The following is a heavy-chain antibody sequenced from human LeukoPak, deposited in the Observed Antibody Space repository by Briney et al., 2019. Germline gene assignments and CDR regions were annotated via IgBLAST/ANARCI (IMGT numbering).Heavy chain of an antibody. CDR3: AYGYYFDY. J-gene: IGHJ4*02. Sequence: SETLSLTCAVYGGSFSGYYWSWIRQPPGKGLEGIGEINHSGSTNYNPSLKSRVTISVDTSKNQFSLKLSSVTAADTAVYYCAYGYYFDYWGQGTLVTVSS. CDR2: INHSGST. CDR1: GGSFSGYY. D-gene: IGHD4-17*01. V-gene: IGHV4-34*01.